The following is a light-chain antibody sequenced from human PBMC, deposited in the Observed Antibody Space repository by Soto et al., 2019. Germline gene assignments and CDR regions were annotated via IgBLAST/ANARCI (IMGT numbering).Light chain of an antibody. J-gene: IGKJ4*01. V-gene: IGKV3-15*01. Sequence: EIVMTQSPATLSVSPGERASLSCRASQSVSGNLAWYQQKPGQAPRLLIYGASARATGIPARFSGSGSGTEFTLTISSLQSEDFAVYYCQQYNNWPLTFGGGTKVEIK. CDR3: QQYNNWPLT. CDR2: GAS. CDR1: QSVSGN.